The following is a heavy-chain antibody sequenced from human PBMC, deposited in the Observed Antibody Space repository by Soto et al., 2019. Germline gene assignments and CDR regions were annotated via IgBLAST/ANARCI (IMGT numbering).Heavy chain of an antibody. CDR1: GFTFSSYS. CDR2: ISSSSSYI. CDR3: ARQGQDIVVVVAAEDNWFDP. J-gene: IGHJ5*02. Sequence: EVQLVESGGGLVKPGGSLRLSCAASGFTFSSYSMNWVRQAPGKGLEWVSSISSSSSYIYYADSVKGRFTISRDNAKNSQYLQMNSLRAEDTAVYYCARQGQDIVVVVAAEDNWFDPWGQGTLVTVSS. V-gene: IGHV3-21*01. D-gene: IGHD2-15*01.